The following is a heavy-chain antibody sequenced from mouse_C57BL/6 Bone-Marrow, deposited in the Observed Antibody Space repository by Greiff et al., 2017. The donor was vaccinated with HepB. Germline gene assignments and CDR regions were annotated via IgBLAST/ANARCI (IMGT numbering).Heavy chain of an antibody. CDR3: ARPPRGAY. CDR1: GYTFTSYG. J-gene: IGHJ3*01. CDR2: IYPRSGNT. V-gene: IGHV1-81*01. Sequence: QVHVKQSGAELARPGASVKLSCKASGYTFTSYGISWVKQRTGQGLEWIGEIYPRSGNTYYNEKFKGKATLTADKSSSTAYMELRSLTSEDSAVYFCARPPRGAYWGQGTLVTVSA.